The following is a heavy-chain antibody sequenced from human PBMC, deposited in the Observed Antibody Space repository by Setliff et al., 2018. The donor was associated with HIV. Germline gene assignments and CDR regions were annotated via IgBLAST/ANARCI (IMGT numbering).Heavy chain of an antibody. CDR2: VNPNSGGT. D-gene: IGHD3-3*01. Sequence: ASVKVSCKASGYTFTGYYMHWVRQAPGQGLEWMGWVNPNSGGTNYAQKFQGRVTMTRDTSISTAYMELSRLRSDDTAVYYCARGGTIFGVVISNYYYMDVWGKGTTVTVS. V-gene: IGHV1-2*02. CDR3: ARGGTIFGVVISNYYYMDV. J-gene: IGHJ6*03. CDR1: GYTFTGYY.